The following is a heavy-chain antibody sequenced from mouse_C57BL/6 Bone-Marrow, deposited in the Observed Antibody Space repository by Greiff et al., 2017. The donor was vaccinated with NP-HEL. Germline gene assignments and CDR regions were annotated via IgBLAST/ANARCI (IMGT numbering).Heavy chain of an antibody. D-gene: IGHD2-12*01. CDR2: ISSGGSYT. CDR3: ARWDYSDFDY. CDR1: GFTFSSYG. V-gene: IGHV5-6*01. Sequence: EVNVVESGGDLVKPGGSLKLSCAASGFTFSSYGMSWVRQTPDKRLEWVATISSGGSYTYYPDSVKGRFTISRDKAKNTLYLQMSSLKSEDTAMYYCARWDYSDFDYWGQGTTLTVSS. J-gene: IGHJ2*01.